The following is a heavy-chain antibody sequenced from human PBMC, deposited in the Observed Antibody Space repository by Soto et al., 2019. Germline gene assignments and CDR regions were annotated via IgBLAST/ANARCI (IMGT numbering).Heavy chain of an antibody. J-gene: IGHJ5*01. CDR2: IIPNLGIT. CDR3: ARVHRFSGSQDFDS. V-gene: IGHV1-69*04. D-gene: IGHD1-26*01. Sequence: QVQLVQSGAELKKPGSSVNVSGQASGDTFTTYTISWVRQAPGQGPEWMGRIIPNLGITNYARKFQGRFAIIADTSSIIVYMELTSLNYDDTAVYRCARVHRFSGSQDFDSWGQGTLVTVSS. CDR1: GDTFTTYT.